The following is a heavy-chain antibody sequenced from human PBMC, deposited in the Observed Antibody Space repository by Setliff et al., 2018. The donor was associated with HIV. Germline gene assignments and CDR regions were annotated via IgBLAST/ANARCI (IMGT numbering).Heavy chain of an antibody. V-gene: IGHV1-2*02. D-gene: IGHD1-26*01. J-gene: IGHJ5*02. CDR3: ALASIVSTARWNH. CDR2: INPNSGAT. CDR1: GYTFSAYY. Sequence: ASVKVSCKVSGYTFSAYYLHWVRRAPGQGLEWMGWINPNSGATKYAQNFQGRVTMTRDTPISTAYMDLSSLTSDDTAVYYCALASIVSTARWNHWGRGTLVTVSS.